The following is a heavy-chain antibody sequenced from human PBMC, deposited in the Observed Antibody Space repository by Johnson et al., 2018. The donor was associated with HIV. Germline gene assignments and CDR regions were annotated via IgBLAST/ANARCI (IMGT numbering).Heavy chain of an antibody. CDR3: ARAYPWGVTLFSVFDI. J-gene: IGHJ3*02. Sequence: VQLVEYGGGLVKPGGSLRLSCAASGFTFSSYWMHWVRQAPGKGLEWVSGINWNGGSTGYADSVKGRFTISRDNAKNSLTLQMNSLRAADTALYFCARAYPWGVTLFSVFDIWCQGTMFTASS. V-gene: IGHV3-20*04. D-gene: IGHD3-10*01. CDR2: INWNGGST. CDR1: GFTFSSYW.